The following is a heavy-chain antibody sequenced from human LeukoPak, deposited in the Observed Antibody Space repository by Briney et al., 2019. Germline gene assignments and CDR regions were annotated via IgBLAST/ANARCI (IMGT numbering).Heavy chain of an antibody. D-gene: IGHD6-6*01. Sequence: SETLSLTCTVSGGSISSYYWSWIRQPPGKGLEWIGYIYYSGSTNYNPSLKSRVTISADTSKNQFSLKLSSVTAADTAVYYCARDPGFDRYSRSPHDAFDIWGQGTMVTVSS. CDR2: IYYSGST. CDR3: ARDPGFDRYSRSPHDAFDI. V-gene: IGHV4-59*01. J-gene: IGHJ3*02. CDR1: GGSISSYY.